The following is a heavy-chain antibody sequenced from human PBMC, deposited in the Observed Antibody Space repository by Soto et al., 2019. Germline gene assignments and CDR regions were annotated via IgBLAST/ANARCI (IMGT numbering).Heavy chain of an antibody. D-gene: IGHD3-10*01. CDR2: MYHSGST. V-gene: IGHV4-30-2*01. CDR3: ARYGSGSSVWFDP. J-gene: IGHJ5*02. Sequence: SETLSLTCAVSGGSISSGGYSWSWIRQPPGKGLEWIGYMYHSGSTYYNPSLKSRVTISIDRSKNQFSLKLSSVTAADTAVYYCARYGSGSSVWFDPWGQGTLVTVSS. CDR1: GGSISSGGYS.